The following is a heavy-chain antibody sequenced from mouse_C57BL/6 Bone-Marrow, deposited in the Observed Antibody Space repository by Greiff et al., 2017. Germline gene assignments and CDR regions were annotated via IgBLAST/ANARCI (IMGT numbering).Heavy chain of an antibody. CDR1: GYTFTDYY. J-gene: IGHJ2*01. CDR2: INPNNGGT. CDR3: ARQAVVAPYYFDY. Sequence: EVKLQQSGPELVKPGASVKISCKASGYTFTDYYMNWVKQSHGKSLEWIGDINPNNGGTSYNQKFKGKATLTVDKSSSTAYMELRSLTSEDSAVYYCARQAVVAPYYFDYWGQGTTLTVSS. V-gene: IGHV1-26*01. D-gene: IGHD1-1*01.